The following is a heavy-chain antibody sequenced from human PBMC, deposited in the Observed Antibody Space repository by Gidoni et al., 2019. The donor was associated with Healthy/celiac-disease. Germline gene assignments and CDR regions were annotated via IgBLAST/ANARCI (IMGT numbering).Heavy chain of an antibody. Sequence: QVQLVQSGSELKKPGASLKVSCQASGYTFTSYDINWVRQATGQGLEWMGWMNPNSVKTGYAKKFKGRVTMTSNTSISTAYMELSSLRSEDTAVYYCARGRGSYLQIWGQGTLVTVSS. CDR3: ARGRGSYLQI. D-gene: IGHD3-16*02. V-gene: IGHV1-8*01. CDR2: MNPNSVKT. J-gene: IGHJ4*02. CDR1: GYTFTSYD.